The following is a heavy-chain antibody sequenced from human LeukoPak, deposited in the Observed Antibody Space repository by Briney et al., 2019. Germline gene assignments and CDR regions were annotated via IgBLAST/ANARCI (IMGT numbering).Heavy chain of an antibody. CDR3: AKSLLSYYDYGLDV. V-gene: IGHV3-30*18. CDR2: ISYDGSKR. D-gene: IGHD3-10*01. CDR1: GFTFSSYG. J-gene: IGHJ6*02. Sequence: GRSLRLSCAASGFTFSSYGMHWVRQAPGKGLEWVALISYDGSKRFYADSVQGRFTISRDSSRNTLNLQMNSLRPEDTAVYYCAKSLLSYYDYGLDVWGQGTTVTVSS.